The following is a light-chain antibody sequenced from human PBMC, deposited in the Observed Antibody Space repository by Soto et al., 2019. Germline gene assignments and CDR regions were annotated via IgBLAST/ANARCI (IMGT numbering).Light chain of an antibody. Sequence: EIVLTQSPATLSLSPGERATLSCRASQSVSSYLAWYQQKPGQAPRLLIYDASNRAAGIPARFSGSGSGTVFTLTVGSLEPEDFAVYYCQQRSDWPLTFGGGTKVEIK. CDR1: QSVSSY. V-gene: IGKV3-11*01. CDR3: QQRSDWPLT. CDR2: DAS. J-gene: IGKJ4*01.